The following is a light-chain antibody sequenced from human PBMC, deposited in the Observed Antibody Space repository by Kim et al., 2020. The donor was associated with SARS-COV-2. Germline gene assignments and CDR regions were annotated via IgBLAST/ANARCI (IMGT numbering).Light chain of an antibody. CDR1: QSVLYNSNNKNF. CDR3: QQYYTTPLT. V-gene: IGKV4-1*01. Sequence: DIVMTQSPDSLAVSLGERATINCKSSQSVLYNSNNKNFLAWYQQKPGQPPKLLIYWASTRESGVPDRFRGSGSGTDFTLTISSLQAEDVAVYYCQQYYTTPLTFGGGTKVDIK. CDR2: WAS. J-gene: IGKJ4*01.